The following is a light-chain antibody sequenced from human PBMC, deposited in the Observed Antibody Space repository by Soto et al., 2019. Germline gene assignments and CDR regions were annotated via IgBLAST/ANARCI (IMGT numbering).Light chain of an antibody. CDR3: SSYAGGTNLYV. J-gene: IGLJ1*01. V-gene: IGLV2-8*01. Sequence: QSVLTQPPSASGSPGQSVTISCTGTNNDFGGYNYVSWYQQHPGKAPKLMIYEVSKRPSGVPDRFSGSKSGNTASLAVSGLQAEDEAEYYCSSYAGGTNLYVFGTGTKVTVL. CDR1: NNDFGGYNY. CDR2: EVS.